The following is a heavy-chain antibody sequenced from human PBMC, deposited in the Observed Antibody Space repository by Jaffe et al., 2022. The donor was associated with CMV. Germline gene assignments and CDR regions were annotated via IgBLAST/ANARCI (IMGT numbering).Heavy chain of an antibody. D-gene: IGHD3-10*01. J-gene: IGHJ5*02. V-gene: IGHV4-39*01. CDR3: ARCPSGFPNWFDP. CDR2: ISSSGST. CDR1: GGSISSSSGYY. Sequence: QLQLQESGPGLVKPSETLSLTCTVSGGSISSSSGYYWGWIRQPPGKGLQWIGSISSSGSTYYNPSLESRVTISVDTSKKQFSLKLSSVTAADTSVYYCARCPSGFPNWFDPWGQGTLVTVSS.